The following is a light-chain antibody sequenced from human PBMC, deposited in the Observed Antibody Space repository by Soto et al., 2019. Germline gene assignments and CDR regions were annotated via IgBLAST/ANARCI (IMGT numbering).Light chain of an antibody. CDR2: DTS. CDR1: TGAVTTDHY. Sequence: AVVTQEPSLTVSPGGTVTLTCGSNTGAVTTDHYPYWFQQKPGQAPRTLIWDTSNKHSWTPARFSCSLLGGQAALTLSGAQPEDEAEYSCLLSYTGTWVFGGGPKLTVL. J-gene: IGLJ3*02. V-gene: IGLV7-46*01. CDR3: LLSYTGTWV.